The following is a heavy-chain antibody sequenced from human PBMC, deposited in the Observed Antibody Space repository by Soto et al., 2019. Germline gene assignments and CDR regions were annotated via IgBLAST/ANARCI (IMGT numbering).Heavy chain of an antibody. CDR2: IYYSGST. CDR1: GGSISSSSYY. D-gene: IGHD5-12*01. Sequence: KSSETLYLTCTVSGGSISSSSYYWGWIRQPPGKGLEWIGSIYYSGSTYYNPSLKSRVTISVDTSKNQFSLKLSSVTAADTAVYYCARHKRGGYRAYYFDYWGQGTLVTVSS. V-gene: IGHV4-39*01. CDR3: ARHKRGGYRAYYFDY. J-gene: IGHJ4*02.